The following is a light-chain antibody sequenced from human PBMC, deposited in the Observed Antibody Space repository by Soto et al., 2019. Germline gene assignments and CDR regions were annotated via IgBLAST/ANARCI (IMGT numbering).Light chain of an antibody. J-gene: IGLJ3*02. CDR1: SSNIGSNY. V-gene: IGLV1-47*01. CDR3: AAWDDSLSGGV. Sequence: QSVLTQPPSASGTPGQRVTISCSGSSSNIGSNYVYWYQQLPGTAPKLLIYRNNQRPSGVPDRFSGSTSGSSDSLAISGPRSEYEADYYCAAWDDSLSGGVFGGGTQLTVL. CDR2: RNN.